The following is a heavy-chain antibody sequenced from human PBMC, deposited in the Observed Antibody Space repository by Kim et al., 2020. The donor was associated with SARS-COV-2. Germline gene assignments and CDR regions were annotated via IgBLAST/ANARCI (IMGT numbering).Heavy chain of an antibody. CDR3: ARPPYYYDSSGYYRY. V-gene: IGHV4-34*01. D-gene: IGHD3-22*01. CDR2: INHSGST. J-gene: IGHJ4*02. Sequence: SETLSLTCAVYGGSFSGYYWSWIRQPPGKGLEWIGEINHSGSTNYNPSLKSRVTISVDTSKNQFSLKLSSVTAADTAVYYCARPPYYYDSSGYYRYWGQGTLVTVSS. CDR1: GGSFSGYY.